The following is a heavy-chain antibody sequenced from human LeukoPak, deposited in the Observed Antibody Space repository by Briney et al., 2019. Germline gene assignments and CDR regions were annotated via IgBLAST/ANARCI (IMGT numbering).Heavy chain of an antibody. Sequence: SGGSLRLSCAASGFTFSSYAMSWVRQAPGKGLEWVAAISGSGGSTYYADSVKGRFTISRDNSNNTLYLQMNSLRADDTPVYHCANAISRSWYNFHYWGQGTLVTVSS. CDR3: ANAISRSWYNFHY. D-gene: IGHD6-13*01. J-gene: IGHJ4*02. CDR1: GFTFSSYA. CDR2: ISGSGGST. V-gene: IGHV3-23*01.